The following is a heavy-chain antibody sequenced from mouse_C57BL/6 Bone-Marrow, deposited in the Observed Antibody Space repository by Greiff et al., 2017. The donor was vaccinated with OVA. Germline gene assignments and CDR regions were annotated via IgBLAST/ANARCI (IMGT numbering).Heavy chain of an antibody. CDR3: ATHVFAY. CDR1: GFTFSSYT. J-gene: IGHJ3*01. Sequence: EVQGVESGGGLVKPGGSLKLSCAASGFTFSSYTMSWVRQTPEQRLEWVATISGGGGNTYYPDSVKGRFTISRDNAKNTLYLQMSSLRSEDTALYYCATHVFAYWGQGTLVTVSA. V-gene: IGHV5-9*01. CDR2: ISGGGGNT.